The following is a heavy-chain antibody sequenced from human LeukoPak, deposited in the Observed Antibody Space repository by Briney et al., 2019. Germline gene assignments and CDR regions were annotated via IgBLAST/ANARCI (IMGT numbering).Heavy chain of an antibody. CDR3: ARFTGYYDSSGHLDY. V-gene: IGHV3-23*01. CDR1: GFTFSSYA. J-gene: IGHJ4*02. Sequence: PGGSLRLSCAASGFTFSSYAMSWVRQAPGKGLEWVSAISGSGGSTYYADSVKGRFTISRDNSKNTLYLQMNSLRAEDTAVYYCARFTGYYDSSGHLDYWGQGTLVTVSS. D-gene: IGHD3-22*01. CDR2: ISGSGGST.